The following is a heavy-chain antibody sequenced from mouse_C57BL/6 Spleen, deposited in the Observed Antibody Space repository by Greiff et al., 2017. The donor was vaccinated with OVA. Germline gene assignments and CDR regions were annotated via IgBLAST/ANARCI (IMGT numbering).Heavy chain of an antibody. Sequence: VQLQQPGAELVKPGASVKMSCKASGYTFTSYWITWVKQRPGQGLEWIGDIYPGSGSTNYTEKFKSKATLTVDTSSSTAYMQLSSLTSEDSAVYYCASGDYGRAWFAYWGQGTLVTVSA. V-gene: IGHV1-55*01. CDR1: GYTFTSYW. J-gene: IGHJ3*01. D-gene: IGHD1-2*01. CDR3: ASGDYGRAWFAY. CDR2: IYPGSGST.